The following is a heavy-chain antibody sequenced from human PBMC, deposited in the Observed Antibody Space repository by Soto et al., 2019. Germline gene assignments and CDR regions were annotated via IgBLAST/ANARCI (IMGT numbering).Heavy chain of an antibody. CDR2: ISSDGSNI. D-gene: IGHD3-3*01. V-gene: IGHV3-30*04. J-gene: IGHJ3*02. CDR3: ASWSI. CDR1: GFTFSTYI. Sequence: QVQLVESGGGVVQPGRSLRLSCAASGFTFSTYIMHWVRQAPGNGLEWVAFISSDGSNIYYADSVKGRFTISRDNSKNTLYLQMNSLRAEDTAVYYRASWSIWGQGTMVTVSS.